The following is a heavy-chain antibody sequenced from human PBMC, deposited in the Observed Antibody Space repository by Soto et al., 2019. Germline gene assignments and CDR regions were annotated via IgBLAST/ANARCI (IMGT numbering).Heavy chain of an antibody. J-gene: IGHJ6*01. Sequence: SETLSLTCAVYGGSFSGYYWSWIRQPPGKGLEWIGEINHSGSTNYNPSLKSRVTISVDTSKNQFSLKLSSVTAADTAVYYCARGKRITMVRGVIMGPWPYSGMDVWGQGTTVTVS. V-gene: IGHV4-34*01. CDR2: INHSGST. CDR3: ARGKRITMVRGVIMGPWPYSGMDV. D-gene: IGHD3-10*01. CDR1: GGSFSGYY.